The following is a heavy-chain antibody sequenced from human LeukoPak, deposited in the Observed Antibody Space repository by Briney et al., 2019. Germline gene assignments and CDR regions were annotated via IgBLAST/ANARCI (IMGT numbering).Heavy chain of an antibody. CDR2: IKPDGSEK. Sequence: PGGSLRLSCAASGFTLSSYWMSWVRQAPGKGLEWVANIKPDGSEKYFVDSVKGRFTISRDNAKNSLYLQMNSLRAEDTGVYYCARGGIRYSAWGQGTLVTVSS. CDR3: ARGGIRYSA. V-gene: IGHV3-7*04. CDR1: GFTLSSYW. D-gene: IGHD2-21*01. J-gene: IGHJ5*02.